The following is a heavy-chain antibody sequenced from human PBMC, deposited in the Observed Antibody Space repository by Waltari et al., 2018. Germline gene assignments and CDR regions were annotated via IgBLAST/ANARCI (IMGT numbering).Heavy chain of an antibody. J-gene: IGHJ2*01. CDR2: IYYSGST. CDR3: ARRDDYVWGSQYWYFDL. CDR1: GGSISSYY. V-gene: IGHV4-59*01. D-gene: IGHD3-16*01. Sequence: QVQLQESGPGLVKPSETLSLTCTVSGGSISSYYWSWIRQPPGKGLEWIGYIYYSGSTNYNPSLKSRVTISVDTSKNQFSLKLSSVTAADTAVYYCARRDDYVWGSQYWYFDLWGRDTLVTVSS.